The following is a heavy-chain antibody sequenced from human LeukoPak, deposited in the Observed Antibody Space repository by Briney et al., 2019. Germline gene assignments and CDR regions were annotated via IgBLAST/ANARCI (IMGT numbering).Heavy chain of an antibody. CDR1: GGSVSSGGYY. D-gene: IGHD3-9*01. V-gene: IGHV4-61*08. Sequence: SETLSLTCTVSGGSVSSGGYYWSWIRQPPGKGLEWIGYIYYSGSTNYNPSLKGRVIISVDTSKNQFSLKLSSVTAADTAVYYCARDSSYDILTGNFYGMDVWGQGTTVTVSS. CDR2: IYYSGST. CDR3: ARDSSYDILTGNFYGMDV. J-gene: IGHJ6*02.